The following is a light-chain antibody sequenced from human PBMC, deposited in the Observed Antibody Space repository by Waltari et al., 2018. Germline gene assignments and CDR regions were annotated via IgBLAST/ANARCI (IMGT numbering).Light chain of an antibody. CDR3: QSYDSSLRI. Sequence: QSVLTQPPSVSGAPGTTVTISCTGSSSNIGADYDVHLYQPLPGTAPKLLIYATTKRPSGVPARFSGSKSGTSASLAITWLQPEDEATYFCQSYDSSLRIFGGGTKLTVL. CDR2: ATT. V-gene: IGLV1-40*01. J-gene: IGLJ2*01. CDR1: SSNIGADYD.